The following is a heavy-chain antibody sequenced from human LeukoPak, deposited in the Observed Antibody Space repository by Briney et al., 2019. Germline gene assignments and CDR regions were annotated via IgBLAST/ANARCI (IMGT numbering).Heavy chain of an antibody. Sequence: KPAETLSLTCTVSGDSIRRDNYYWGWIRQPPGKGLEWIGSIYYSGSTYYNPSLKSRVSISVDPSKSQFSLKLTSVTAADTAVYYCATHPLLDYWGQGSLVTVSS. D-gene: IGHD3-16*02. CDR1: GDSIRRDNYY. V-gene: IGHV4-39*01. CDR2: IYYSGST. J-gene: IGHJ4*02. CDR3: ATHPLLDY.